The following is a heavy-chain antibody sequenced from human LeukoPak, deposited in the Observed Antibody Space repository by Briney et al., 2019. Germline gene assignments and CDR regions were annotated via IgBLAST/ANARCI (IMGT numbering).Heavy chain of an antibody. CDR3: AKVPGGSSSWPHYFDY. J-gene: IGHJ4*02. Sequence: GGSLRLSCAASGFTFSSYGMHWVRQAPGKGLEWVAFIRYDGSNKYYADSVKGRFTISRDNSKNTLYLQMNSLRAEDTAVYYCAKVPGGSSSWPHYFDYWGQGTLVTVSS. D-gene: IGHD6-13*01. V-gene: IGHV3-30*02. CDR1: GFTFSSYG. CDR2: IRYDGSNK.